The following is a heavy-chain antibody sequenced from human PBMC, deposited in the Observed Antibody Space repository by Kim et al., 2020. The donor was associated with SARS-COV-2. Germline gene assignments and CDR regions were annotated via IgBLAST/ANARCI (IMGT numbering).Heavy chain of an antibody. Sequence: GGSLRLSCAASGFTFSSYGMHWVRQAPGKGLEWVAVIWYDGSNKYYADSVKGRFTISRDNSKNTLYLQMNSLRAEDTAVYYCAKDLEVRGVILYYYYYYGMDVWGQGTTVTVSS. D-gene: IGHD3-10*01. CDR2: IWYDGSNK. CDR3: AKDLEVRGVILYYYYYYGMDV. CDR1: GFTFSSYG. V-gene: IGHV3-33*06. J-gene: IGHJ6*02.